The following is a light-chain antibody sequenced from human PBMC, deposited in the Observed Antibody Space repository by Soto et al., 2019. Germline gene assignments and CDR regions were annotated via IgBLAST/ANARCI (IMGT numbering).Light chain of an antibody. Sequence: EIVLTQSPATLSLSPGESVTLSCRTSQSVSTYFAWYQQKPGRAPRLLIYDASNRATGITARFIGSGSGTDFTRIISSLEPEDFAVYYFQHRSNWPITFGQGTRLEIK. CDR3: QHRSNWPIT. CDR1: QSVSTY. CDR2: DAS. V-gene: IGKV3-11*01. J-gene: IGKJ5*01.